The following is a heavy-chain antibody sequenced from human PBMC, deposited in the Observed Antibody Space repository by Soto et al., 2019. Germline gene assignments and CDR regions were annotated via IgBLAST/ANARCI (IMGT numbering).Heavy chain of an antibody. V-gene: IGHV4-39*01. J-gene: IGHJ3*02. D-gene: IGHD6-13*01. CDR2: IYYSGST. CDR3: ARLRQQQLYAFDI. Sequence: SETMSLTCTVAGGSSSSSGYYWGWIRQPPGKGLEWIGSIYYSGSTYYNPSLKSRVTISVDTSKNQFSLKLSSVTAADTAVYYCARLRQQQLYAFDIWGQGTMVTVSS. CDR1: GGSSSSSGYY.